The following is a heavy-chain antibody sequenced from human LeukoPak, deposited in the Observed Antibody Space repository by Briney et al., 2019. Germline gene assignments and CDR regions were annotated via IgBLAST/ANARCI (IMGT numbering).Heavy chain of an antibody. V-gene: IGHV3-15*01. CDR1: GFTFSNAW. CDR3: TTPHPQNIVVVPAPYDY. J-gene: IGHJ4*02. Sequence: GGSLRLSCAASGFTFSNAWMSWVRQAPGKGLEWVGRIKSKTDGGTTDYAAPVKGRFTISRDDSKNTLYLQMNSLKTEDTAVYYCTTPHPQNIVVVPAPYDYWGQGTLVTVSS. D-gene: IGHD2-2*01. CDR2: IKSKTDGGTT.